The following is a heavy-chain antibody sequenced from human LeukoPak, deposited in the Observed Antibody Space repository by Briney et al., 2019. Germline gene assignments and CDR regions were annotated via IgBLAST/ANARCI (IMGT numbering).Heavy chain of an antibody. D-gene: IGHD6-19*01. CDR1: GGSVSSGSYH. CDR2: IYYSGST. V-gene: IGHV4-61*01. J-gene: IGHJ6*02. CDR3: ARCSSGWSAYGMDV. Sequence: SETLSLTCTVSGGSVSSGSYHWSWIRQPPGKGLEWIGYIYYSGSTNYSPSLESRVTISLDTSKNQFSLKLSSVTAADTAVYYCARCSSGWSAYGMDVWGQGTTVTVSS.